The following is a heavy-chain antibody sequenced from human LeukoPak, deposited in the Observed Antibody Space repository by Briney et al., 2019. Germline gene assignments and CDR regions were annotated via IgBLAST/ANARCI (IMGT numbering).Heavy chain of an antibody. J-gene: IGHJ3*02. V-gene: IGHV4-39*01. Sequence: SETLSLTCTVSGGSISSSSYYWGWIRQPPGNGLEWIGSIYYSGSTYYNPSLKSRVTISVDTSKNQFSLKLSSVTAADTAVYYCASLVAGFDAFDIWGQGTMVTVSS. D-gene: IGHD6-19*01. CDR1: GGSISSSSYY. CDR2: IYYSGST. CDR3: ASLVAGFDAFDI.